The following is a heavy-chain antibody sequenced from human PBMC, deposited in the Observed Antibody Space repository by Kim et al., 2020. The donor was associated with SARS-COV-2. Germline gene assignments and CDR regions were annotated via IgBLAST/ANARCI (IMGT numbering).Heavy chain of an antibody. D-gene: IGHD6-19*01. V-gene: IGHV3-23*01. CDR1: GFTFSSYA. J-gene: IGHJ4*02. Sequence: GGSLRLSCAASGFTFSSYAMSWVRQAPGKGLEWVSAISDSGGSAYYADSVKGRFTISRDNSKNTLYLLMNSLRAEDTAVYYCAKVLGIAVAALDSWGQGTLVTVSS. CDR2: ISDSGGSA. CDR3: AKVLGIAVAALDS.